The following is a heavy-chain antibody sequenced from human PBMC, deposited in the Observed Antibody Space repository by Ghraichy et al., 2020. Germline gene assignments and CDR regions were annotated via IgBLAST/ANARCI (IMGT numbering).Heavy chain of an antibody. D-gene: IGHD3-10*01. CDR3: ARDRKGSGSYYYYYYYMDV. Sequence: GGSLNLSCAASGFTFSSYEMNWVRQAPGKGLEWVSYISSSGSTIYYADSVKGRFTISRDNAKNSLYLQMNSLRAEDTAVYYCARDRKGSGSYYYYYYYMDVWGKGTTVTVSS. CDR1: GFTFSSYE. CDR2: ISSSGSTI. J-gene: IGHJ6*03. V-gene: IGHV3-48*03.